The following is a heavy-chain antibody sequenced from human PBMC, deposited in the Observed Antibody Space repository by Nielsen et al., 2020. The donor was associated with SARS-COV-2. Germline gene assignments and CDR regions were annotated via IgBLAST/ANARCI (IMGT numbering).Heavy chain of an antibody. V-gene: IGHV4-59*08. CDR1: GGSISSYY. J-gene: IGHJ4*02. Sequence: SETLSLTCTVSGGSISSYYWSWIRQPPGKGLEWIGYIYYSGSPNYNPTLRSGVTLSVDTSKNQFSLKLRSVAAADTAVYYCARMAAGSTFDYWGQGTLVTVSS. D-gene: IGHD1-14*01. CDR2: IYYSGSP. CDR3: ARMAAGSTFDY.